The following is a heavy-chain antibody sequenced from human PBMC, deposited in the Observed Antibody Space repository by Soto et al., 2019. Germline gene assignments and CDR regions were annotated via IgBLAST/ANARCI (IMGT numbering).Heavy chain of an antibody. D-gene: IGHD6-13*01. Sequence: QVQLQEPGPGLVKPSGTLSLTCAVSGGSISTSNWWSWVRQPPGKGLEWIGEVYRTGSTTYNPSLESRLTISVDKSKNQFSLKLTSVTAADTAVYYCARARATIAAAAIFDCWGQGTLVTVSS. CDR3: ARARATIAAAAIFDC. CDR2: VYRTGST. V-gene: IGHV4-4*02. J-gene: IGHJ4*02. CDR1: GGSISTSNW.